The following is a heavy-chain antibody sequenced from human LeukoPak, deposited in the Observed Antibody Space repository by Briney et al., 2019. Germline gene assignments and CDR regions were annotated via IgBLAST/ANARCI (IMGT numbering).Heavy chain of an antibody. V-gene: IGHV4-59*01. J-gene: IGHJ4*02. D-gene: IGHD5-12*01. CDR3: ARGGSGHDSGLDY. CDR2: IYYSGST. Sequence: PSETLSLTCTVSGGSISSYYWSWIRQPPGKGLEWIGYIYYSGSTNYNPSLKSRVTISVDTSKNQFSLKLSSVTAADTAVYYCARGGSGHDSGLDYWGQGTLVTVSS. CDR1: GGSISSYY.